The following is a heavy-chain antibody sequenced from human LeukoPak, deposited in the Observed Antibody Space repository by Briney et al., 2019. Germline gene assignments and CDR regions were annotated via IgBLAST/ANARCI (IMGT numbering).Heavy chain of an antibody. V-gene: IGHV4-4*07. CDR2: VYASGTT. CDR3: ARDQGYNYGQTFYFDF. CDR1: GANLNPYY. J-gene: IGHJ4*02. Sequence: SETLSLTCTVSGANLNPYYWSWLRQSAEKGLEWIGRVYASGTTKYNPSLNGRVTMSVDMSKNQFFLKLDSVTAADTAIYYCARDQGYNYGQTFYFDFWGQGTRVTVSS. D-gene: IGHD5-18*01.